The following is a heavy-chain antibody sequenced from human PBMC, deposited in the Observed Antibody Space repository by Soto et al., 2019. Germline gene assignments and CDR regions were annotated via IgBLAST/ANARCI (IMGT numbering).Heavy chain of an antibody. CDR2: INHSGST. Sequence: QVQLQQWGAGLLKPSETLSLTCAVYGGSFSGYYWSWIRQPPGKGLEWIGEINHSGSTNYNPSLKSRVTISVDTSKNQFSLKLSSVTAADTAVYCCARVYSSSLLDYWGQGTLVTVSS. J-gene: IGHJ4*02. CDR1: GGSFSGYY. V-gene: IGHV4-34*01. CDR3: ARVYSSSLLDY. D-gene: IGHD6-6*01.